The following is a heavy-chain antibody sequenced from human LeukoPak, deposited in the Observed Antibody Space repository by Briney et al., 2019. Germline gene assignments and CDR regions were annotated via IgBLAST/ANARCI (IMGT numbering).Heavy chain of an antibody. CDR2: ISGRGGST. Sequence: GGSLRLSCAASGFTFSSYWMSWVRQAPGKGLECVSAISGRGGSTYYADSVKGRFTISRDNSKNTLYLQMNSLRAEDTALYYCAKDGDYDILTGYYRHLDYWGQGTLVTVSS. J-gene: IGHJ4*02. D-gene: IGHD3-9*01. V-gene: IGHV3-23*01. CDR1: GFTFSSYW. CDR3: AKDGDYDILTGYYRHLDY.